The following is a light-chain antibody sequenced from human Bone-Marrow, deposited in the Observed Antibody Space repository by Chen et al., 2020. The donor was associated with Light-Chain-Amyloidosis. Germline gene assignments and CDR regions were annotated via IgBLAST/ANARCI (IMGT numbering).Light chain of an antibody. Sequence: DIVMTQSPDSLAVSLGARAPINCKSSQSVLYSSNNKNYLAWYQQKPGQSPRLLIYWASTRESGVPDRFSGSGSGTDFTLTISSLQAEDVAVYYCQHYYSTPVTFGGGTKVEIK. CDR1: QSVLYSSNNKNY. CDR2: WAS. V-gene: IGKV4-1*01. CDR3: QHYYSTPVT. J-gene: IGKJ4*01.